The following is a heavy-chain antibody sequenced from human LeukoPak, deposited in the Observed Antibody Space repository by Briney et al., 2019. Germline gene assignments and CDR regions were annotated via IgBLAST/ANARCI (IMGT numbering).Heavy chain of an antibody. Sequence: SVKVSCEASGGTLSSYALNWVRQAPGQGLEWIGRIIPIFAIVNYAQNFQGRVTITADKSTNTAYMELSSLRFEDTAFYYCARADSSGYSLDENFDYWGQGTLVTVSS. CDR2: IIPIFAIV. J-gene: IGHJ4*02. D-gene: IGHD3-22*01. V-gene: IGHV1-69*04. CDR1: GGTLSSYA. CDR3: ARADSSGYSLDENFDY.